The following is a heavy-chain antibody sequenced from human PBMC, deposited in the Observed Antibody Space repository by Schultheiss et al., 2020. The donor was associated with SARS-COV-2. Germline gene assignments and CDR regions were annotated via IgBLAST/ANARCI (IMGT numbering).Heavy chain of an antibody. J-gene: IGHJ4*02. CDR1: GFSLSTSGMC. CDR3: ARMTKYYYDRSGCIDY. CDR2: IDWDDDK. D-gene: IGHD3-22*01. Sequence: SGPTLVKPTQTLTLTCTFSGFSLSTSGMCVSWIRQPPGKALEWLALIDWDDDKYYSTSLKTRLTISQDTPKKQVVLTMTNMDPADTATYYCARMTKYYYDRSGCIDYWGQGILVTVS. V-gene: IGHV2-70*13.